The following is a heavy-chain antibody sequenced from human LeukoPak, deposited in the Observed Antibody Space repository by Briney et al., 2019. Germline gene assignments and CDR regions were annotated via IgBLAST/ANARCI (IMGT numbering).Heavy chain of an antibody. CDR3: ARVYRGVYYYDSSGYYNDY. Sequence: PSETLSLTCAVYGGSFSGYYWSWIRQPPGKGLEWIGEINHSGSTNYNPSLKSRVTISVDTSKNQFSLKLSSVTAADTAVYYCARVYRGVYYYDSSGYYNDYWGQGTLVTVSS. CDR2: INHSGST. D-gene: IGHD3-22*01. V-gene: IGHV4-34*01. CDR1: GGSFSGYY. J-gene: IGHJ4*02.